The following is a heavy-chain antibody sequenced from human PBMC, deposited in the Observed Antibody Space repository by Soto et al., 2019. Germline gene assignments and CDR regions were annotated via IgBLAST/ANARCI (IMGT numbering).Heavy chain of an antibody. CDR3: ARGGIAAAAPPDY. CDR2: IYYSGST. CDR1: GGSISSGGYY. D-gene: IGHD6-13*01. J-gene: IGHJ4*02. V-gene: IGHV4-31*03. Sequence: QVQLQESGPGLVKPSQTLSLTCTVSGGSISSGGYYWSWIRQHPGKGLEWIGYIYYSGSTYYNPSFKSRVTTAVDTSKNQFSLKLSSVTAADTAVYYCARGGIAAAAPPDYWGQGTLVTVSS.